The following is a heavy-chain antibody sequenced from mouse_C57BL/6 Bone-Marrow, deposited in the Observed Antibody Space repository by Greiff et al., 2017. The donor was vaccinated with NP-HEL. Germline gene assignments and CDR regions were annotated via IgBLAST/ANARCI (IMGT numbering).Heavy chain of an antibody. CDR3: RVLGFFDY. CDR1: GYTFTSYW. V-gene: IGHV1-64*01. CDR2: IHPNSGST. Sequence: QVHVKQPGAELVKPGASVKLSCKASGYTFTSYWMHWVKQRPGQGLEWIGMIHPNSGSTNYNEKFKSKATLTVDKSSSTAYMQLSSLTSEDSAVYYCRVLGFFDYWGQGTTLTVSS. J-gene: IGHJ2*01. D-gene: IGHD3-2*02.